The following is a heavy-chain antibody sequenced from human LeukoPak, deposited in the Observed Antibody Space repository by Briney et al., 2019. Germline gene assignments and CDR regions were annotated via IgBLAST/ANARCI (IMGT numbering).Heavy chain of an antibody. Sequence: GGSLRLSCAASGFTFSSYSMNWVRQAPGKGLEWVSYISSSSSTIYYADSVKGRFTISRDNAKNSLYLQMNSLRAEDTAVYYCAREVDREGFDYWGQGTLVTVSS. J-gene: IGHJ4*02. V-gene: IGHV3-48*01. CDR3: AREVDREGFDY. CDR1: GFTFSSYS. CDR2: ISSSSSTI. D-gene: IGHD3-10*01.